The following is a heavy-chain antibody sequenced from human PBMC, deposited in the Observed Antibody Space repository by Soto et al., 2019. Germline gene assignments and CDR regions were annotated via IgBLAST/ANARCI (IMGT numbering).Heavy chain of an antibody. Sequence: QVQLVESGGGVVQPGRSLRLSCAASGFTFSSYGVHWVRQAPGKGLEWVASVSYDGSNKHYEDSVKGRFTISRDNSRNTLDLQMNSLRAEDTAVYYCAKDTYYYDRSGYYTYDHWGQGTHVTVSS. CDR3: AKDTYYYDRSGYYTYDH. J-gene: IGHJ4*02. CDR1: GFTFSSYG. D-gene: IGHD3-22*01. V-gene: IGHV3-30*18. CDR2: VSYDGSNK.